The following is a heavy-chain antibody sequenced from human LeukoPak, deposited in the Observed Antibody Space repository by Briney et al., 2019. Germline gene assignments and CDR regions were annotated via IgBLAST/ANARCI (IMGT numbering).Heavy chain of an antibody. CDR3: ASLLPATYYYDSSGYGGSH. V-gene: IGHV1-2*02. D-gene: IGHD3-22*01. CDR1: GYTFTGYY. CDR2: INPNSGGT. J-gene: IGHJ4*02. Sequence: GASVKVSCKASGYTFTGYYMHWVRQAPGQGLEWMGWINPNSGGTNYAQKFQGRVTMTRDTSISTAYMELSRLRSDDTAVYYCASLLPATYYYDSSGYGGSHWGQGTLVTVSS.